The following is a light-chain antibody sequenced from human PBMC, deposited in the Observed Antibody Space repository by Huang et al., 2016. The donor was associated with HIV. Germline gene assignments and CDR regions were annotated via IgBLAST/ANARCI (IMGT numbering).Light chain of an antibody. CDR2: WAS. Sequence: DIIMTQSPDSLAVSLGERATLNCRSSQSVYSSSTSKDYMAWFQQQPWQPPRLLLFWASTREAGVPDRFSGSGSGTHFTLTIANLEAEDAAIYYCQQYYSSPQTFGQGTRVEVK. J-gene: IGKJ1*01. CDR3: QQYYSSPQT. V-gene: IGKV4-1*01. CDR1: QSVYSSSTSKDY.